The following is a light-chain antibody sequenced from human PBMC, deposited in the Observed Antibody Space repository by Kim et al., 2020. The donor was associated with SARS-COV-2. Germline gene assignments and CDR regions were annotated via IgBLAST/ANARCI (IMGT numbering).Light chain of an antibody. CDR2: GAS. CDR1: QTVDRN. Sequence: EIVMTQSPATLSVSPGERVTLSCRASQTVDRNLAWYQQKPGQAPRLLIYGASTRATDIPARFSGSGSGTEFTLIISSPQSEDFAVYYCQQYSHWPPYTFGQGTKLEI. CDR3: QQYSHWPPYT. J-gene: IGKJ2*01. V-gene: IGKV3-15*01.